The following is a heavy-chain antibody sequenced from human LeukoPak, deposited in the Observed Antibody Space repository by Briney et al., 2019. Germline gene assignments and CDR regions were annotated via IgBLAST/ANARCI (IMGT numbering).Heavy chain of an antibody. CDR2: IYYSGGT. J-gene: IGHJ4*02. CDR1: SDSMRNYF. V-gene: IGHV4-59*08. Sequence: SETLSLTCTVSSDSMRNYFWSWIRQPPGKGLEWIGYIYYSGGTSYNPSLKSRVTISVDTSKKQFSLRLNYVTAADTAVYYCARQFFGAGPPYFDYWGQGNMVSVSS. D-gene: IGHD3-16*01. CDR3: ARQFFGAGPPYFDY.